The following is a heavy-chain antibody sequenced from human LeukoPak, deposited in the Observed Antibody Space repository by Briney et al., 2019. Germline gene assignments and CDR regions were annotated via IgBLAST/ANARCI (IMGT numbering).Heavy chain of an antibody. J-gene: IGHJ6*02. D-gene: IGHD5-12*01. Sequence: GASVKVSYKASGYTFNGYHMHWVRQAPGQGLEWMGWINPNSGGTNYPQKFQGRVTVTTDTSTSTAYMELRSLRSDDTAIYYCARDSSHTGYVLYYYGMDVWGQGTTVTVSS. CDR1: GYTFNGYH. CDR3: ARDSSHTGYVLYYYGMDV. V-gene: IGHV1-2*02. CDR2: INPNSGGT.